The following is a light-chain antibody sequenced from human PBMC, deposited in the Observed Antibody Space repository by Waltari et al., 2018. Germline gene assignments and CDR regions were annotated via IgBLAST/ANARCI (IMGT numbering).Light chain of an antibody. CDR1: GSHIGAGYD. J-gene: IGLJ3*02. V-gene: IGLV1-40*01. CDR2: GSS. Sequence: QSVLTQLPSVSGAPGQRVTIACTGGGSHIGAGYDVHWYQQVPRAAPKLLIYGSSSRPLGVPDRFFGSTSGTSASLAIIGLQAEDEADYYCQSYDITLRVVFGGGTKLTVL. CDR3: QSYDITLRVV.